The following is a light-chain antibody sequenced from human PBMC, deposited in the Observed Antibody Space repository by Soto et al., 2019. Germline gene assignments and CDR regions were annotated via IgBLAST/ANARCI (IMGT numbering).Light chain of an antibody. V-gene: IGKV3-20*01. CDR1: QSVSNNY. Sequence: EIVLTQSPGTLSLSPGERATLCCRASQSVSNNYLAWYQQKPGQAPRLLIYGASNRATGIPARFSGSGSGTEFTLTISSLQSEDFAVYYCQQYGSSSWTHGQGTKVDIK. J-gene: IGKJ1*01. CDR2: GAS. CDR3: QQYGSSSWT.